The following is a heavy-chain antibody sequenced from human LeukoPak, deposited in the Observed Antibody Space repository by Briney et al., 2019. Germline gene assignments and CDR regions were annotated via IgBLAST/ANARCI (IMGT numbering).Heavy chain of an antibody. D-gene: IGHD6-13*01. CDR3: ARVAAAFDAFDI. CDR1: GLTFSNYA. Sequence: GGSLSLSCAASGLTFSNYAMSWFRQAPGKGLEWVSGITSGFTPHYADSVKGRFTISRDNSKNTFHLQMNSLRAEDTAVYYCARVAAAFDAFDIWGQGTMVTVSS. CDR2: ITSGFTP. V-gene: IGHV3-23*01. J-gene: IGHJ3*02.